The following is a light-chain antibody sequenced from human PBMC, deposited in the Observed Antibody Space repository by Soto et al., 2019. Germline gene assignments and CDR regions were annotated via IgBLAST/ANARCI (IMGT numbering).Light chain of an antibody. CDR1: QSVSSY. J-gene: IGKJ4*01. V-gene: IGKV3-11*01. Sequence: EIVLTQSPATLSLSPGERATLSCRASQSVSSYLAWYQQKPGQAPRLLIYDASNRATGIPARFSGSGSGTDVTLTISSLEPEDFAVYYCQQRSNCLTFGGGTKVEIK. CDR3: QQRSNCLT. CDR2: DAS.